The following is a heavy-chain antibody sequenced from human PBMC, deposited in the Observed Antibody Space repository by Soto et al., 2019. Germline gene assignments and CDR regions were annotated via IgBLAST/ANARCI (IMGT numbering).Heavy chain of an antibody. CDR2: IIPIFGTA. CDR1: GGTFSSYA. CDR3: AKDIVVVVAAPYYYYYGMDV. Sequence: GDSVKVSCTASGGTFSSYAISWVRQAPGQGLEWMGGIIPIFGTANYAQKFQGRVTITADESTSTAYMELSSLRSEDTAVYYCAKDIVVVVAAPYYYYYGMDVWGQGTTVTVSS. D-gene: IGHD2-15*01. V-gene: IGHV1-69*13. J-gene: IGHJ6*02.